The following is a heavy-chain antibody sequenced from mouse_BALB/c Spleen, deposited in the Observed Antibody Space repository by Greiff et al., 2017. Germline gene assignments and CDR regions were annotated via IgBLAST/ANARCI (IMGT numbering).Heavy chain of an antibody. CDR3: ARDRDYYGPWFAY. CDR1: GYSITSGYY. Sequence: DVQLQESGPGLVKPSQSLSLTCSVTGYSITSGYYWNWIRQFPGNKLEWMGYISYDGSNNYNPSLKNRISITRDTSKNQFFLKLNSVTTEDTATYYCARDRDYYGPWFAYWGQGTLVTVSA. CDR2: ISYDGSN. J-gene: IGHJ3*01. V-gene: IGHV3-6*02. D-gene: IGHD1-2*01.